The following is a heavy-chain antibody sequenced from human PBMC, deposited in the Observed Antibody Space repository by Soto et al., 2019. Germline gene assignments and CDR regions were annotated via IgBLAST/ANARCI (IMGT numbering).Heavy chain of an antibody. CDR2: ISQNGAIA. CDR1: GFAFGSYG. CDR3: LRDQRHWNEFADQ. Sequence: VQLVESGGGLVQPGGSLRLSCAASGFAFGSYGMHWVRQAPGKGLVWVSRISQNGAIATKADSVMGRFTISRDNAKNTLFLQMNSLRADDTAVYYCLRDQRHWNEFADQWGQGTLVTVSS. V-gene: IGHV3-74*01. D-gene: IGHD1-1*01. J-gene: IGHJ4*02.